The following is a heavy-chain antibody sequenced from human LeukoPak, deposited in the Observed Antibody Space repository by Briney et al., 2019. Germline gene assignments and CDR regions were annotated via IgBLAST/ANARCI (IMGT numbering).Heavy chain of an antibody. CDR1: GFTFSSYS. J-gene: IGHJ4*02. V-gene: IGHV3-21*01. CDR3: ASGRSWNYIVSDY. CDR2: ISSSGSYI. D-gene: IGHD1-7*01. Sequence: PGGSLRLSCAASGFTFSSYSMNWVRQAPGKGLEWVSSISSSGSYIYYADSVKGRFTISRDNAKNSLYLQMNSLRAEDTAVYYCASGRSWNYIVSDYWGQGTLVTVSS.